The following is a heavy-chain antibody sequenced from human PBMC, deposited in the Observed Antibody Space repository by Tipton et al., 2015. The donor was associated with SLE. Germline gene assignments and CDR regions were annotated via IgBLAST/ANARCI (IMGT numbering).Heavy chain of an antibody. CDR3: AKDSYFGSGSYFPYGMDV. V-gene: IGHV3-30*18. CDR2: IWYDGSNK. J-gene: IGHJ6*02. Sequence: SLRLSCAASGFTFSSSWMNWVRLAPGKGLEWVAVIWYDGSNKYYADSVKGRFTISRDNSKNTLYLQMNSLRAEDTGVYYCAKDSYFGSGSYFPYGMDVWGQGTTVTVSS. CDR1: GFTFSSSW. D-gene: IGHD3-10*01.